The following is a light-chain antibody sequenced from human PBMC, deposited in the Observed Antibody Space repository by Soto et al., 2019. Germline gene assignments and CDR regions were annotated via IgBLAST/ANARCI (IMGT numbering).Light chain of an antibody. CDR3: QQYNSYLP. Sequence: DIQMTQSPSTLSASVGDRVTITCRASQSISSWLAWYQQKPGKAPKLLIYKAYSLESGVPSRFSGSGSGTEFTLTLSSRQPDDFATYYCQQYNSYLPLGLGTKVDIK. CDR2: KAY. J-gene: IGKJ3*01. V-gene: IGKV1-5*03. CDR1: QSISSW.